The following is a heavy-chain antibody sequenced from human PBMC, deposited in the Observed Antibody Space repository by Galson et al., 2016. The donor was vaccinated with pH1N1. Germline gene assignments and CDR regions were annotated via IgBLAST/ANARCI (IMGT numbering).Heavy chain of an antibody. CDR2: VNWNSGDI. J-gene: IGHJ4*02. CDR3: AKNMRGWFGESLFDY. Sequence: SLRLSCAASGFTSDEYAMHWVRQAPGRGLEWVSGVNWNSGDIRYADSVKGRFTISRDNAGNSLYLQMNSLRAEDTALYYCAKNMRGWFGESLFDYWGQGTLVTVSS. V-gene: IGHV3-9*02. CDR1: GFTSDEYA. D-gene: IGHD3-10*01.